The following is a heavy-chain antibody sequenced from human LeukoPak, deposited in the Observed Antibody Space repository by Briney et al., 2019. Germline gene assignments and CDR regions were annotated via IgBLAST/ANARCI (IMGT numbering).Heavy chain of an antibody. Sequence: PGGSLRLSCVTSGFTFSSYGVHWVRQAPGEGLQWVAVISFDGSEKYYADSVKGRFTISTDYARNTLYLEMNSLRADDTAVYYCARSKLQYCSTTSCYVFDSWGQGTLVTVSS. D-gene: IGHD2-2*01. CDR2: ISFDGSEK. V-gene: IGHV3-30*19. CDR1: GFTFSSYG. CDR3: ARSKLQYCSTTSCYVFDS. J-gene: IGHJ4*02.